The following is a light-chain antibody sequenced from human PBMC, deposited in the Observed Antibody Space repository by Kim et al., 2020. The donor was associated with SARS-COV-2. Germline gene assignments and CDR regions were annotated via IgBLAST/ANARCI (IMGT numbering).Light chain of an antibody. CDR3: SSYTRGSTWG. Sequence: QSALTQPTSVSRSPGQSIIISCTGTSTDIGSYNYVSWYQQHPGNAPKLLIYDVSKRPSGVSNRFSASKSGNTAYLTISGLQAEDEADYYCSSYTRGSTWGFGGGTQLTVL. J-gene: IGLJ3*02. V-gene: IGLV2-14*03. CDR2: DVS. CDR1: STDIGSYNY.